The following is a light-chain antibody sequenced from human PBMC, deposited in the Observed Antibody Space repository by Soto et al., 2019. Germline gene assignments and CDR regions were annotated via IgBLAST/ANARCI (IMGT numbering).Light chain of an antibody. CDR1: QSLLHDSDRKNN. Sequence: IVLTQSPDYLGVSLGETATITCRSSQSLLHDSDRKNNLTWFQHKPGQPPKLLFSWASRRESGVPDRFSGRGSETDFTLTITNLQAEDVAVYYCQHYHSLPFTFGQGTRLDIK. CDR2: WAS. J-gene: IGKJ5*01. V-gene: IGKV4-1*01. CDR3: QHYHSLPFT.